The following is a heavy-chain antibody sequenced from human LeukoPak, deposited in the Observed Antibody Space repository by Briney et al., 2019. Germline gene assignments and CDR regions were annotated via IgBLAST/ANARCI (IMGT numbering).Heavy chain of an antibody. V-gene: IGHV4-39*01. CDR3: ARSYSSSWSTPAWFDP. D-gene: IGHD6-13*01. J-gene: IGHJ5*02. Sequence: SETLSLTCTVSGGSISSSSHYWGWIRQPPGKGLEWIGSIYYSGSTYYNPSLKSRVTISVDTSKNQFSLKLSSVTAADTAVYYCARSYSSSWSTPAWFDPWGQGTLVTVSS. CDR1: GGSISSSSHY. CDR2: IYYSGST.